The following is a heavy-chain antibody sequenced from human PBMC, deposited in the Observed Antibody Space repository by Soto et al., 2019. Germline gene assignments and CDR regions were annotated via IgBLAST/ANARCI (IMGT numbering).Heavy chain of an antibody. CDR1: GFTFNDYP. D-gene: IGHD3-3*01. J-gene: IGHJ2*01. CDR2: ISYHGNKK. CDR3: ARGVHYDFGTSQQIWYFDL. Sequence: QVQLVESGGGVVQPGMSLRLSCAASGFTFNDYPMNWVRQAPVKGLEWVTLISYHGNKKYYADSVKGRFAISRDTSKNTLYLQMNRLRAEDTAVYYCARGVHYDFGTSQQIWYFDLWGRGTLVTVSS. V-gene: IGHV3-30*09.